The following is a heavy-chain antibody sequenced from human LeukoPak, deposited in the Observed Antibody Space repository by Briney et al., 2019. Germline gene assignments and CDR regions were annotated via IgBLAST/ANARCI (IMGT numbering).Heavy chain of an antibody. Sequence: GGSLRLSCTASGFMFSKNGMHWVRQAPGKGLEWVAFVRHDETEKYYSDSVEGRFTISRDNAKNSLFLQMDTLRAEDTAVYYCARDSWLDSSSSDYYMDVWGKGTTVTVSS. CDR3: ARDSWLDSSSSDYYMDV. V-gene: IGHV3-30*02. CDR2: VRHDETEK. CDR1: GFMFSKNG. J-gene: IGHJ6*03. D-gene: IGHD6-13*01.